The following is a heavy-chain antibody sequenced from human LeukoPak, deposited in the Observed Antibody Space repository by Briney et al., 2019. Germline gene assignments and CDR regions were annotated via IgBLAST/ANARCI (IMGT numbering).Heavy chain of an antibody. CDR3: ARDPSGGHDDGYFDY. D-gene: IGHD5-12*01. CDR1: GFSFSSYE. CDR2: ISSSGSNI. V-gene: IGHV3-48*03. J-gene: IGHJ4*02. Sequence: GGSLRLSCAASGFSFSSYEMNWVRQAPGKELEWVSYISSSGSNIYYADSVKGRFTISRDNDKNSLYLQMNSLRAEDTAIYYCARDPSGGHDDGYFDYWGQGTLVTVSS.